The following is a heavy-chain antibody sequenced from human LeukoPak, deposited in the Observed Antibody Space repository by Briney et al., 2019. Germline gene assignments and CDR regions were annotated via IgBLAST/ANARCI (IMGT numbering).Heavy chain of an antibody. J-gene: IGHJ4*02. CDR2: ISSGSVTT. V-gene: IGHV3-48*01. CDR3: ARRAPYGDYSFDY. CDR1: GFTFSTYS. D-gene: IGHD4-17*01. Sequence: GRSLRLSCAASGFTFSTYSMNWVRQAPGKGLEWVSYISSGSVTTYYADSVKGRFTISRDNAKNSLYLQMNSLRAEDTAVYYCARRAPYGDYSFDYWGQGTLVTVSS.